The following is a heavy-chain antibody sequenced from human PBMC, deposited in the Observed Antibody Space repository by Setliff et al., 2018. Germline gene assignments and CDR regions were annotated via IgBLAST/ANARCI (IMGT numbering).Heavy chain of an antibody. CDR3: ARAPSVELVTIRTNSWFTY. V-gene: IGHV1-18*01. Sequence: GASVKVSCKASGYTFRNYAFAWVRQAPGQGLEWVGWISVYSGDTNYAQKFQSRVTLTTDTSTSTAYMELRSLTSDDSAFYYCARAPSVELVTIRTNSWFTYWGQGTLVTVSS. J-gene: IGHJ4*02. CDR1: GYTFRNYA. D-gene: IGHD5-18*01. CDR2: ISVYSGDT.